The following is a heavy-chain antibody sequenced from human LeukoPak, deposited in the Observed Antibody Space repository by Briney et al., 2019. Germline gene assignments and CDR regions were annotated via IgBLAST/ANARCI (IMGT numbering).Heavy chain of an antibody. J-gene: IGHJ3*02. CDR2: ISGYNGNT. V-gene: IGHV1-18*01. CDR3: GRGWNGHFDI. D-gene: IGHD1-1*01. Sequence: ASVKVSCKASGYTFTNYGITWVRQAPGQGLEGMGWISGYNGNTNYAQRLQGRVTMTTDTTTSTAYMELRSLRSDDTAVYYCGRGWNGHFDIWGQGTMATVSS. CDR1: GYTFTNYG.